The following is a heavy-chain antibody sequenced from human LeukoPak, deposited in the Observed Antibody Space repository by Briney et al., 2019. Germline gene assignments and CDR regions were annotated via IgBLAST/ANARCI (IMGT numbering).Heavy chain of an antibody. V-gene: IGHV3-15*01. Sequence: TGGSLRLSCAVCVLTYSDGWMSWVRRAPGKGLEWVGRIRSNRGGGTTDYDAAVICRLTISRDDSKDTLFLQMNSLQSEDTGVYYCAHVGTMTGLKLDSWGQGTLVTVSS. CDR2: IRSNRGGGTT. J-gene: IGHJ5*01. CDR3: AHVGTMTGLKLDS. D-gene: IGHD1-7*01. CDR1: VLTYSDGW.